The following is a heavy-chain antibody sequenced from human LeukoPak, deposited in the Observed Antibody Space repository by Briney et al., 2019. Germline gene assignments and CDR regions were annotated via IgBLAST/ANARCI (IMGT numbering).Heavy chain of an antibody. D-gene: IGHD6-13*01. V-gene: IGHV3-23*01. J-gene: IGHJ6*03. CDR2: ISGSGSIT. CDR1: GFTFSSYA. CDR3: ASWQLVPHYYYYMDV. Sequence: GGSLRLSCAASGFTFSSYAMSWVRQAPGKGLEWVSVISGSGSITDYADSVKGRFTISRDNSKNTLYLQMNSLRAEDTAVYYCASWQLVPHYYYYMDVWGKGTTVTVSS.